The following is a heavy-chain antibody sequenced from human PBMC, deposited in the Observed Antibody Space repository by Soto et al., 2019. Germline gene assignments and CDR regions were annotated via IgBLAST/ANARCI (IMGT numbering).Heavy chain of an antibody. D-gene: IGHD2-2*01. CDR3: ARRTSAFDV. V-gene: IGHV1-69*02. J-gene: IGHJ3*01. CDR1: GGTFNSYD. Sequence: QVQLVQSGAEVKKPGSSVKVSCKASGGTFNSYDIHWVRQAPGQGLEWMGRIIPSLGIPHYAQALQGRLTITANVATRTAYMELTNLNSGDTAIYYCARRTSAFDVWGQWTVVTVSS. CDR2: IIPSLGIP.